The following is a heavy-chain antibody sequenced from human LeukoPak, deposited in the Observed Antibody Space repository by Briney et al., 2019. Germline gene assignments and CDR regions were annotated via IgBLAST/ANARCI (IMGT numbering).Heavy chain of an antibody. CDR3: ARGRRDTAMIIYYYYYYMDV. CDR1: GGSFSGYY. J-gene: IGHJ6*03. CDR2: IYHSGST. D-gene: IGHD5-18*01. V-gene: IGHV4-34*01. Sequence: SETLSLTCAVYGGSFSGYYWSWIRQPPGKGLEWIGEIYHSGSTNYNPSLKSRVTISVDKSKNQFSLKLSSVTAADTAVYYCARGRRDTAMIIYYYYYYMDVWGKGTTVTISS.